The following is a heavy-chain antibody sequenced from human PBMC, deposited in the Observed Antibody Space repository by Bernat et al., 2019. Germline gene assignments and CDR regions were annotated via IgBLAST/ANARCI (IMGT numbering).Heavy chain of an antibody. CDR2: IYYSGTT. CDR1: GGSINSGGYY. Sequence: QVQLQESGPGLVKPSQTLSLTCTVSGGSINSGGYYWSWIRQHPGKGLEWIGYIYYSGTTYHNPSLKSRVTISLDTSKNQFSLKLSSVTAADTAVYYCARRYYDSSGFPGNYFDYWGQGTLVTVSS. V-gene: IGHV4-31*03. D-gene: IGHD3-22*01. CDR3: ARRYYDSSGFPGNYFDY. J-gene: IGHJ4*02.